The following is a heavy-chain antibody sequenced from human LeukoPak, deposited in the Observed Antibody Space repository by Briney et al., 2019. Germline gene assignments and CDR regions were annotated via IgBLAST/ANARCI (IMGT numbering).Heavy chain of an antibody. D-gene: IGHD6-13*01. CDR2: VYYSGST. CDR1: GGSISSSSYN. Sequence: SETLSLTCTVSGGSISSSSYNWGWIRQPPGKGLEWIGSVYYSGSTYYNPSLKSRVTISEDTSKNQFSLKLTSVTAADTAVYYCARVGAAGDYYFDYWGQGTLVTVSS. V-gene: IGHV4-39*07. CDR3: ARVGAAGDYYFDY. J-gene: IGHJ4*02.